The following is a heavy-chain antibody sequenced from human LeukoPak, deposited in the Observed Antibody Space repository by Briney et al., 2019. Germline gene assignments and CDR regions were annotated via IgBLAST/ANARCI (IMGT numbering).Heavy chain of an antibody. J-gene: IGHJ5*02. CDR3: ARASTIFGGFDP. CDR1: GGSFSGYY. Sequence: PSETLSLTCAVYGGSFSGYYWSWIRQPPGKGLEWIGEINHSGSTNYNPSLKSRVTISVDTSKNQFSLKLSSVTAADTAVYYCARASTIFGGFDPWGQGTLVTVSS. D-gene: IGHD3-3*01. V-gene: IGHV4-34*01. CDR2: INHSGST.